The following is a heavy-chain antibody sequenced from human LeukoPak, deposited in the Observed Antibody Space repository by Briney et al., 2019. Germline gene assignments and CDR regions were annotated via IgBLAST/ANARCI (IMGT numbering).Heavy chain of an antibody. J-gene: IGHJ4*02. CDR3: AKAAVVPAAPDF. D-gene: IGHD2-2*01. CDR1: GFIFSNYA. V-gene: IGHV3-30*04. Sequence: QPGGSLRLSCAASGFIFSNYAMHWVRQAPGKGLDWVAVISYHGKDQYYADSVKGRFTISRDNSKNTLYLQMNSLRAEDTAVYYCAKAAVVPAAPDFWGQGTLVTVSS. CDR2: ISYHGKDQ.